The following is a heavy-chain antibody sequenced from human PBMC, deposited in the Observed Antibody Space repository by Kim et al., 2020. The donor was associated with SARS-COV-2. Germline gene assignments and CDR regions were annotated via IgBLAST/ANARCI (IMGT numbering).Heavy chain of an antibody. CDR3: ARQGVRGVYNWFDP. V-gene: IGHV4-59*08. J-gene: IGHJ5*02. Sequence: NPSLKRRVTISVDTSKNHFSLKLSSVTAADTAVYYCARQGVRGVYNWFDPWGQGTLVTVSS. D-gene: IGHD3-10*01.